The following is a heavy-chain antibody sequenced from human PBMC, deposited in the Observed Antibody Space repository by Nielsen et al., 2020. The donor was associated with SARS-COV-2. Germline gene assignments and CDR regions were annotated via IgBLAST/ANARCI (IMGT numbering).Heavy chain of an antibody. D-gene: IGHD3-3*01. CDR2: ISSSSSYI. V-gene: IGHV3-21*01. J-gene: IGHJ6*02. CDR3: ASPFGVVIPAHYYYGMDV. Sequence: WLRQPPGKGLEWVSSISSSSSYIYYADSVKGRFTISRDNAKNSLYLQMNSLRAEDTAVYYCASPFGVVIPAHYYYGMDVWGQGTTVTVSS.